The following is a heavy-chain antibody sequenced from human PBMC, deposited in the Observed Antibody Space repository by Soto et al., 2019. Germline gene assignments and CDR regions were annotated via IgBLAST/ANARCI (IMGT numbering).Heavy chain of an antibody. D-gene: IGHD6-25*01. V-gene: IGHV5-51*01. CDR1: GYSFTSYW. Sequence: XESLKISCKGSGYSFTSYWIGWVRQMPGKGLDWMGIIYPGDSDTRYSPSFQGQVTISVDKSISTAYLQWSSLKASDTAMYYCARGGYSSVHYFDYWGQGTLVTVSS. J-gene: IGHJ4*02. CDR3: ARGGYSSVHYFDY. CDR2: IYPGDSDT.